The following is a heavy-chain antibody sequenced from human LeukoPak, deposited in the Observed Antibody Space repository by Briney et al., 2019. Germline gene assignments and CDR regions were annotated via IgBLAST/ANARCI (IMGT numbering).Heavy chain of an antibody. Sequence: ASVKVSCKASGYTFTNYIISWVRQAPGQGLERMGWISAYNGNTSYAQKLQGRVTMTTDTSTATAYMELRSLRSDDTAVYYCARGGNYFRFDPWGQGTLVTVSS. CDR2: ISAYNGNT. CDR1: GYTFTNYI. V-gene: IGHV1-18*01. J-gene: IGHJ5*02. D-gene: IGHD1-26*01. CDR3: ARGGNYFRFDP.